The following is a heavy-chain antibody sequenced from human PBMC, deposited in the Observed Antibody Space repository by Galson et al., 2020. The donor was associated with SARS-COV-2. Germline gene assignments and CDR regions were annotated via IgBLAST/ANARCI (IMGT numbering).Heavy chain of an antibody. Sequence: ASAKVYCKAFGYTFTTYYIHWMRQAPGQGLEWMGWINSNTGGTTYAQNFQGRVTMTSDTPLSTAYMELNSLKFDDTAVYYCARDAPSGYFDYYSGMDVWGQGTTGTVSS. D-gene: IGHD3-22*01. V-gene: IGHV1-2*02. CDR2: INSNTGGT. J-gene: IGHJ6*02. CDR3: ARDAPSGYFDYYSGMDV. CDR1: GYTFTTYY.